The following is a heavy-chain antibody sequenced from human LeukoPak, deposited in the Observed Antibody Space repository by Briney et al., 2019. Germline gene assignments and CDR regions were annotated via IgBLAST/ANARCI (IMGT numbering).Heavy chain of an antibody. CDR2: IYYSGST. CDR1: GGSISSGGYY. J-gene: IGHJ4*02. CDR3: ASGANQQPYYFDY. D-gene: IGHD6-13*01. Sequence: PSETLSLTCTVSGGSISSGGYYWSWIRQHPGKGLEWIGYIYYSGSTYYNPSLKSRVTISVDTSKNQFSLKLSSVTAADTAVYYCASGANQQPYYFDYWGQGTLVTVSS. V-gene: IGHV4-31*03.